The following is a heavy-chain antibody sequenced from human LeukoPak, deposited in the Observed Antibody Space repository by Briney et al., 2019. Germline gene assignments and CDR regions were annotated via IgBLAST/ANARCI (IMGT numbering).Heavy chain of an antibody. D-gene: IGHD1-26*01. V-gene: IGHV4-59*04. CDR3: AKSGGYGLIDY. CDR1: GGSISSYY. Sequence: PETLSLTCTVSGGSISSYYWSWIRQPAGKGLEWIGNIYSSGSTYYNASLQSRVTISIDTSKNQFSLRLNSVTAADTAMYYCAKSGGYGLIDYWGQGTRVTVSS. J-gene: IGHJ4*02. CDR2: IYSSGST.